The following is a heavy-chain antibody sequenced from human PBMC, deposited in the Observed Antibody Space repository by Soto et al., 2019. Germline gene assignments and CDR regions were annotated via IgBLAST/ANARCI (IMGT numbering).Heavy chain of an antibody. J-gene: IGHJ6*02. CDR1: GFTFSSYA. Sequence: PGGSLRLSCAASGFTFSSYAMHWVRQAPGKGLEWVAVISYDGSNKYYADSVKGRFTISRDNSKNTLYLQMNSLRAEDTAVYYCARVGSSWYHYYYYYGMDVWGQGTTVTVS. CDR2: ISYDGSNK. V-gene: IGHV3-30-3*01. CDR3: ARVGSSWYHYYYYYGMDV. D-gene: IGHD6-13*01.